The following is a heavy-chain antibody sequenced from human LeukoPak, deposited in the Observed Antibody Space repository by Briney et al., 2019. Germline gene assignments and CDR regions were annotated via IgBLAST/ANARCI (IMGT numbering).Heavy chain of an antibody. D-gene: IGHD3-22*01. J-gene: IGHJ4*02. CDR2: INSDGSST. Sequence: GGSLRLSCAASGFTFSSYAMHRVRQAPGKGLVWVSRINSDGSSTSYADSVKGRFTISRDNAKNTLYLQMNSLRAEDTAVYYCARGDLKYYYDSSGYQSGYWGQGTLVTVSS. V-gene: IGHV3-74*01. CDR1: GFTFSSYA. CDR3: ARGDLKYYYDSSGYQSGY.